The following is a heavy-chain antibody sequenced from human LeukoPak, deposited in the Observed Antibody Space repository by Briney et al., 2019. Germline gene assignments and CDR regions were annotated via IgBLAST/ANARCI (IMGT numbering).Heavy chain of an antibody. J-gene: IGHJ4*02. V-gene: IGHV4-34*01. CDR2: INHSGST. CDR3: AYRPPGHYYDSIAHPNC. Sequence: PSETLSLTCAVYGGSFSGYYWSWIRQPPGKGLEWIGEINHSGSTNYNPSLKSRVTISVDTSKNQFSLKLSSVTAADTAVYYCAYRPPGHYYDSIAHPNCWGQGTLVTVSS. CDR1: GGSFSGYY. D-gene: IGHD3-22*01.